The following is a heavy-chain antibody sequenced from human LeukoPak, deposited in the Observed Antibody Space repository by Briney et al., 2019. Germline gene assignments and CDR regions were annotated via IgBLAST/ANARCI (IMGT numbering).Heavy chain of an antibody. CDR1: GGSFSGYY. J-gene: IGHJ4*02. Sequence: SETLSLTCAAYGGSFSGYYWSWIRQPPGKGLEWIGEINHSGSTNYNPSLKSRVTISVDTSKNQFSLKLSSVTAADTAVYYCARGRAWAGYSSGWYFRYWGQGTLVTVSS. V-gene: IGHV4-34*01. D-gene: IGHD6-19*01. CDR3: ARGRAWAGYSSGWYFRY. CDR2: INHSGST.